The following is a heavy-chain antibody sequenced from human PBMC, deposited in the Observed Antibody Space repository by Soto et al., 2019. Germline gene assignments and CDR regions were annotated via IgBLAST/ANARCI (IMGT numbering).Heavy chain of an antibody. CDR1: GDSVSSKSAA. V-gene: IGHV6-1*01. CDR3: SRQSRGGMDV. CDR2: TYYRSKWNN. Sequence: SQPLSLPCVISGDSVSSKSAAWNCVRQSPSRGLEWLGRTYYRSKWNNDYAVSVKGRITVNPDTSKNQFSLQLNSVTPEDTALYFCSRQSRGGMDVWGQGTTVTVSS. J-gene: IGHJ6*02.